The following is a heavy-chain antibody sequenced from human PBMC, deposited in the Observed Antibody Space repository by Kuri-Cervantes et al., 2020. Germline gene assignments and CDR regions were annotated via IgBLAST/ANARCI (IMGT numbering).Heavy chain of an antibody. D-gene: IGHD6-19*01. CDR1: GFTFSNYW. Sequence: GGSLRLSCAASGFTFSNYWMSWVRQAPGKGLEWVANVKHDGSEKYYVDSVKGRFTISRDNSENSLYLQMNSLRAEDTAVYYCAIGASSSAWVGVDYFDYWGQGTLVTVSS. V-gene: IGHV3-7*01. CDR2: VKHDGSEK. J-gene: IGHJ4*02. CDR3: AIGASSSAWVGVDYFDY.